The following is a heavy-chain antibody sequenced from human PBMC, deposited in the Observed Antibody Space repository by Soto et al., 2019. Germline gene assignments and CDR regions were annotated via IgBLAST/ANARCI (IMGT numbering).Heavy chain of an antibody. D-gene: IGHD5-12*01. CDR3: AKDNGSGCDWLRVGDASDI. CDR1: GFTFSSYG. Sequence: QVQLVESGGGVVQPGRSLRLSCAASGFTFSSYGMHWVRHAPGKGLEWVAVISYDGSNKYYADSVKGRLTISRDNSKNMLYLQMNSLRGEDTAVYYCAKDNGSGCDWLRVGDASDIWGQGTMVTVSS. CDR2: ISYDGSNK. V-gene: IGHV3-30*18. J-gene: IGHJ3*02.